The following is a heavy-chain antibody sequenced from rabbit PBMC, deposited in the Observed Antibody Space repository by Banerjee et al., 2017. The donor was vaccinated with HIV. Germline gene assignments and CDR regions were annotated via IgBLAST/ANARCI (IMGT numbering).Heavy chain of an antibody. J-gene: IGHJ5*01. D-gene: IGHD8-1*01. CDR1: GFSFSNGYV. CDR2: IDTGSSGSG. V-gene: IGHV1S45*01. CDR3: ARAGNSYPDWLDL. Sequence: QEQLVESGGGLVKPGASLTLTCKASGFSFSNGYVMCWVRQAPGKGLEWIGCIDTGSSGSGYYASWAKGRFTISKTSSTTVTLQMTSLTAADTATYFCARAGNSYPDWLDLWGQGTLVTVS.